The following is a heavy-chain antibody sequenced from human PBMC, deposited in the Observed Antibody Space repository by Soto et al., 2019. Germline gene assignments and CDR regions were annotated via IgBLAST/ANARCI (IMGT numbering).Heavy chain of an antibody. D-gene: IGHD3-10*01. CDR1: ADAFTGYT. CDR3: ARSRGSYYTNFDS. Sequence: SVKVSCKASADAFTGYTVTWVRQAPGQGLEWVGRVIPILGASNFAQKFQGRVTISADKSADTAYMVLTGLTSEDTAVYYCARSRGSYYTNFDSWGQGTLVTVSS. V-gene: IGHV1-69*08. CDR2: VIPILGAS. J-gene: IGHJ4*02.